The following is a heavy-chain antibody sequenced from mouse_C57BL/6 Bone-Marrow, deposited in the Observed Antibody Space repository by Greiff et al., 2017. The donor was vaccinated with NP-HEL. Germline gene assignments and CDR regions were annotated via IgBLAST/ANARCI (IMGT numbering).Heavy chain of an antibody. CDR2: IYPGSGST. Sequence: QVQLQQPGAELVKPGASVKMSCKASGYTFTSSWITWVKQRPGQGLEWIGEIYPGSGSTNYNEKFKSKATLTVDTSSSTAYMQLSSLTSEDSAVYYCARDGYSYWYFDVWGTGTTVTVSS. CDR1: GYTFTSSW. J-gene: IGHJ1*03. V-gene: IGHV1-55*01. CDR3: ARDGYSYWYFDV. D-gene: IGHD2-3*01.